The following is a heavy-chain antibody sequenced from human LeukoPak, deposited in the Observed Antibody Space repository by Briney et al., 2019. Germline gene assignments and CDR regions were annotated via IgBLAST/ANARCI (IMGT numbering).Heavy chain of an antibody. CDR1: GGSISSSSYY. CDR2: IYYSGST. Sequence: PSETLSLTCTVSGGSISSSSYYWGWIRRPPGKGLEWIGSIYYSGSTYYNPSLKSRVTISVDTSKNQFSLKLSSVTAADTAVYYCARVITIFGVVILMYFDYWGQGTPVTVSS. V-gene: IGHV4-39*01. CDR3: ARVITIFGVVILMYFDY. D-gene: IGHD3-3*01. J-gene: IGHJ4*02.